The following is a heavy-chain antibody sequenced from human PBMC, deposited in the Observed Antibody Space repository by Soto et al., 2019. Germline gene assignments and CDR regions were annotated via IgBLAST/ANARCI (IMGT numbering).Heavy chain of an antibody. CDR2: IRGTT. D-gene: IGHD2-21*01. CDR3: ARDDSFAFDI. Sequence: PGGSLRLSCAASGFTFTSYSMNWVRQAPGKGLEWVSYIRGTTHYADSVKGRFTISRDNARSSLYLQMNSLRADYTAVYYCARDDSFAFDIWGQGTMVTVSS. CDR1: GFTFTSYS. J-gene: IGHJ3*02. V-gene: IGHV3-48*01.